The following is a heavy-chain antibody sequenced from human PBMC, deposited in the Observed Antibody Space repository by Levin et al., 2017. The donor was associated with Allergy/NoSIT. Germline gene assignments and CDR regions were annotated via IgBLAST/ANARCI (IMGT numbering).Heavy chain of an antibody. D-gene: IGHD4-17*01. J-gene: IGHJ4*02. CDR2: ISYDGSNK. V-gene: IGHV3-30-3*01. CDR3: ARDLHDYGDPTPSFVY. CDR1: GFTFSSYA. Sequence: GGSLRLSCAASGFTFSSYAMHWVRQAPGKGLEWVAVISYDGSNKYYADSVKGRFTISRDNSKNTLYLQMNSLRAEDTAVYYCARDLHDYGDPTPSFVYWGQGTLVTVSS.